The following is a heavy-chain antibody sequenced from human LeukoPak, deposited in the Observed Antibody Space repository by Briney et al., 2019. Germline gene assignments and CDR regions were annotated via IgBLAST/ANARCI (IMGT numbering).Heavy chain of an antibody. V-gene: IGHV4-39*07. J-gene: IGHJ3*01. CDR1: GGSISTSDYY. CDR2: VYYTGDT. CDR3: AAIIALADTYDGFDV. Sequence: SETLSLTCTVSGGSISTSDYYWGWIRQPPGKGLEWIGTVYYTGDTYYNPSLKSRVIISVGTSQNYFSLKLSSVTAADTAVYYCAAIIALADTYDGFDVWGQGTMVTVSS. D-gene: IGHD6-19*01.